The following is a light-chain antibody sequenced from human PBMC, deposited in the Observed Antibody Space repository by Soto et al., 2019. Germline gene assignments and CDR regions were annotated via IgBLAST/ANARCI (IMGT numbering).Light chain of an antibody. CDR3: MQALQTPT. Sequence: DIVMPQPPLSLPFTPEERAPISCRSSQGLLLSNGYNYLDWYLQKPGQSPQLLIYLGFIRASGVPDRCSGKDSGRDFTLKISRVEAEDVGVYYCMQALQTPTFGQGTKVEIK. CDR2: LGF. V-gene: IGKV2-28*01. CDR1: QGLLLSNGYNY. J-gene: IGKJ1*01.